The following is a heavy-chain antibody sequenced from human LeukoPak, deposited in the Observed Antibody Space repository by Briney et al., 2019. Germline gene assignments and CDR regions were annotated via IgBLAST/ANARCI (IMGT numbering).Heavy chain of an antibody. Sequence: PGGSLRLSCAASGFSFSSYRVNWVRQAPGKGLEWVSYISSSSSTIYYADSVKGRFTISRDNAKNSLYLQMNSLRAEDTAVYYCAKANSGWYTFYFDYWGQGTLVTVSS. CDR3: AKANSGWYTFYFDY. D-gene: IGHD6-19*01. CDR2: ISSSSSTI. CDR1: GFSFSSYR. V-gene: IGHV3-48*01. J-gene: IGHJ4*02.